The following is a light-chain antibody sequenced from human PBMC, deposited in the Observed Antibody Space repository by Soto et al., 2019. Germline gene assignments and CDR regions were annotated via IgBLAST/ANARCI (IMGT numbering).Light chain of an antibody. CDR1: QSISSY. J-gene: IGKJ1*01. Sequence: DIQMTQSPSSLSASVGDRVTITCRASQSISSYLNWYQQKPGKAPKLLIYAASSLQSGVPSRFSGSGSGTDFTLTISSLQPQDFATYYCQQSYSTPRTFAQVTKVVIK. CDR2: AAS. V-gene: IGKV1-39*01. CDR3: QQSYSTPRT.